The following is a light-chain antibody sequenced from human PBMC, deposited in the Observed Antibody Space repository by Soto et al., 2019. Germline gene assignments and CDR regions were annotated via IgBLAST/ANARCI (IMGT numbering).Light chain of an antibody. Sequence: DIQLTQSPSFLSASVGDRVTITCRASQGISSYLAWYQQKPGKAPKLLIYAASTLQSGVPSRFSGSESGTEFTLTISSLQPEDFATYYCQQLNSYPLTFGGGTKVDIK. CDR2: AAS. V-gene: IGKV1-9*01. CDR1: QGISSY. J-gene: IGKJ4*01. CDR3: QQLNSYPLT.